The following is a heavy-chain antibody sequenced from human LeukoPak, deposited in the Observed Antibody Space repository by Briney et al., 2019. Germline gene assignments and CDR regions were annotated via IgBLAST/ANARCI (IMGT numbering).Heavy chain of an antibody. CDR2: ISNTGSDT. V-gene: IGHV3-23*01. CDR3: AKVPYSDYGSGRPPFMDV. Sequence: GGSLRLSCAASGFTLSNYAMSWVRQAPGKGLEWVSTISNTGSDTYYADSVKGRFTISRDNYENTLYLQMNYLRAEDTAIYYCAKVPYSDYGSGRPPFMDVWGQGTTVAVSS. D-gene: IGHD3-10*01. CDR1: GFTLSNYA. J-gene: IGHJ6*02.